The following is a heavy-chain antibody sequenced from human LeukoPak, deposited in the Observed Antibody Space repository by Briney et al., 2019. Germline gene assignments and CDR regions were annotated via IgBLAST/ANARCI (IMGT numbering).Heavy chain of an antibody. Sequence: GGSLRLSCAASGFTFSSYSMNWVRQAPGKGLEWVSSISSGSSYIYYADSVRGRFTISRDNAKNSLYLQMNSLRAEDTAVYYCARVADILTASFDYWGQGTLVTVSS. CDR3: ARVADILTASFDY. J-gene: IGHJ4*02. CDR2: ISSGSSYI. D-gene: IGHD3-9*01. CDR1: GFTFSSYS. V-gene: IGHV3-21*01.